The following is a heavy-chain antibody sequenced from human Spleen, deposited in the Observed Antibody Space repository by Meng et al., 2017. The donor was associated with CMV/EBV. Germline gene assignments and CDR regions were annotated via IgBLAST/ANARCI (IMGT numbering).Heavy chain of an antibody. CDR1: GFIFSNYW. V-gene: IGHV3-30*03. CDR3: ARSYCSSTSCYIGTANY. CDR2: ISYDGNNK. D-gene: IGHD2-2*02. Sequence: GGSLRLSCAASGFIFSNYWMTWVRQAPGKGLEWVAVISYDGNNKYYADSVKGRFTVSRDNSKNTLYLQMNSLRAEDTAVYYCARSYCSSTSCYIGTANYWGQGTLVTVSS. J-gene: IGHJ4*02.